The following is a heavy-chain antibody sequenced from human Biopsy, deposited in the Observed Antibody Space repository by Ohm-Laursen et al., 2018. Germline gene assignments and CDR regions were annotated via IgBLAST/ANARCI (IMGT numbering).Heavy chain of an antibody. Sequence: SLSLSCAASGFSVCSYDMNWVRQAPGTGLEWISYIRDTSSHIYDADSVRGRFTVARDIVKNSLYLQLNSLRVEDTAVYYCARDSSRRAREGGMDVWGQGTTVTVSS. J-gene: IGHJ6*02. CDR3: ARDSSRRAREGGMDV. D-gene: IGHD2-2*01. V-gene: IGHV3-21*01. CDR1: GFSVCSYD. CDR2: IRDTSSHI.